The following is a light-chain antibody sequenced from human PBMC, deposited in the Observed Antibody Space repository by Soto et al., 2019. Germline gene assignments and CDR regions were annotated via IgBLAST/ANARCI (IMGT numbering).Light chain of an antibody. J-gene: IGLJ1*01. CDR2: ENN. CDR1: SSTIGSNY. V-gene: IGLV1-51*02. Sequence: QSVLKQPPPVSSAPGQKVTISFPGNSSTIGSNYVSWFQQLPGTAPKLLISENNKRPSGIPDRFSGSKSGTSATLDITGLQTGDEADYYCGTWDNSLSAGVFGTGTKVTVL. CDR3: GTWDNSLSAGV.